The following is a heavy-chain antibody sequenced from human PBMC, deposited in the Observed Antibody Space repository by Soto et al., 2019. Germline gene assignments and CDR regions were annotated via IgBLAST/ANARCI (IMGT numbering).Heavy chain of an antibody. CDR1: GGTFSSYA. CDR3: VRCHGDYVSYYYYYGMDV. CDR2: IIPIFGTA. J-gene: IGHJ6*02. V-gene: IGHV1-69*01. D-gene: IGHD4-17*01. Sequence: QVQLVQSGAEVKKPGSSVKVSCKASGGTFSSYAISWVRQAPGQGLEWMGGIIPIFGTANYAQKFQGRVTITADESTSTAYMELSSLRSEDTAVYYCVRCHGDYVSYYYYYGMDVWGQGTTVTVSS.